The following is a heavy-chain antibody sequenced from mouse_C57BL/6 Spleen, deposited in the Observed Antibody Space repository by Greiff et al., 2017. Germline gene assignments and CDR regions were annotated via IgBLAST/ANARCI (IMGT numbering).Heavy chain of an antibody. D-gene: IGHD2-3*01. CDR1: GFTFSSYT. V-gene: IGHV5-9*01. J-gene: IGHJ1*03. CDR3: ARMDDGGYFDV. CDR2: ISGGGGNT. Sequence: EVQLVESGGGLVKPGGSLKLSCAASGFTFSSYTMSWVRQTPEKRLEWVATISGGGGNTYYPDSVKGRFTISRDNAKNTLYLQMSSLRSEDTALYYCARMDDGGYFDVWGTGTTVTVSS.